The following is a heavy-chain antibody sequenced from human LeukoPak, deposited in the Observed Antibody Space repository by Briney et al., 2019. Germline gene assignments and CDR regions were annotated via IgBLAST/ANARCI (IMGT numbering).Heavy chain of an antibody. CDR1: GYTFTGYY. V-gene: IGHV1-2*02. CDR2: INPNGGGT. D-gene: IGHD2-21*01. Sequence: ASVKVSCKASGYTFTGYYMHWVRQAPGQGLEWMGWINPNGGGTNYAQKFQGRVTMTRDTSISTAYMELSRLRSDDTAVYYCASISRPTYYYYMDVWGKGTTVTISS. CDR3: ASISRPTYYYYMDV. J-gene: IGHJ6*03.